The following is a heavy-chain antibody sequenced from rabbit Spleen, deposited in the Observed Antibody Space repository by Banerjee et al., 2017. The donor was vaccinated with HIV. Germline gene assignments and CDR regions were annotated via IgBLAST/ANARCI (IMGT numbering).Heavy chain of an antibody. V-gene: IGHV1S40*01. J-gene: IGHJ4*01. CDR3: ARDNAGYAGYGDDNL. Sequence: QSLEESGGDLVKPGASLTLTCTASGFSFSSRYYMSWVRQAPGKGLEWIACIDAGGSGITYYANWAKGRFTISKTSSTTVTLQMTSLTAADTATYFCARDNAGYAGYGDDNLWGQGTLVTVS. CDR1: GFSFSSRYY. D-gene: IGHD7-1*01. CDR2: IDAGGSGIT.